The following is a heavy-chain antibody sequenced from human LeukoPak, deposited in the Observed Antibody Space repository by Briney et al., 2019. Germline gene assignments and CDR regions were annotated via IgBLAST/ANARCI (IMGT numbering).Heavy chain of an antibody. CDR1: GFIFGTYT. D-gene: IGHD3-22*01. J-gene: IGHJ5*02. CDR2: ISDASRNI. CDR3: ARTDYYSSYFDP. V-gene: IGHV3-21*01. Sequence: GGSLRLSCAASGFIFGTYTMNWVRQAPGKGLEWVSSISDASRNIYYTDSVKGRFTVSRDNAKSSLYLQMNSLRAEDTAVYYCARTDYYSSYFDPWGEGTLVTVSS.